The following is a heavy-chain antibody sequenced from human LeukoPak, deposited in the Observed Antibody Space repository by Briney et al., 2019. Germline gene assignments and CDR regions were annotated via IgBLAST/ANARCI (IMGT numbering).Heavy chain of an antibody. J-gene: IGHJ4*02. V-gene: IGHV3-23*01. Sequence: GGSLRLSCAASGFTYSSYGMSWVRQAPGKGLEWVSAISGNGAFTYYADSVKGRFTISRDNSKNTLYLQMNSLRAEDTAVYYCAKGLMYSSGWYFDYWGQGTLVTFSS. CDR2: ISGNGAFT. D-gene: IGHD6-19*01. CDR1: GFTYSSYG. CDR3: AKGLMYSSGWYFDY.